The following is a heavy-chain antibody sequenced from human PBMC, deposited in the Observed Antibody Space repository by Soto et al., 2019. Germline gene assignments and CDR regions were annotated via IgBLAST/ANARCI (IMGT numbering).Heavy chain of an antibody. CDR3: ASTYYDFWSGSKNGAPGSIDY. CDR2: IYYSGST. Sequence: SETLSLTCTVSGGSISSYYWSWIRQPPGKGLEWIGYIYYSGSTNYNPSLKSRVTISVDTSKNQFSLKLSSVTAADTAVYYCASTYYDFWSGSKNGAPGSIDYWGQGTLVTVSS. V-gene: IGHV4-59*08. J-gene: IGHJ4*02. D-gene: IGHD3-3*01. CDR1: GGSISSYY.